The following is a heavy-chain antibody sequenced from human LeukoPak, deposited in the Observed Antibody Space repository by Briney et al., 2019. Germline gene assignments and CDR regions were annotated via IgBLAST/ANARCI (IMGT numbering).Heavy chain of an antibody. CDR2: ISTSSSYI. CDR1: GFTFSTYS. Sequence: GGSLRLSCAASGFTFSTYSMNWVRQAPGKGLEWVSSISTSSSYIYYADSLKGRFTISRDNAKNSLYLQMNSLRAEDTAVYYCAREQWLVLNYFDSWGQGTLVTVSS. CDR3: AREQWLVLNYFDS. D-gene: IGHD6-19*01. J-gene: IGHJ4*02. V-gene: IGHV3-21*01.